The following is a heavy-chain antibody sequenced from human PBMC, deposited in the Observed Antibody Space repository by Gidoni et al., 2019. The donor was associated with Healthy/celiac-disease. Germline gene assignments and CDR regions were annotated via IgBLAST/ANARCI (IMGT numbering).Heavy chain of an antibody. V-gene: IGHV1-69*02. J-gene: IGHJ6*02. CDR1: GGTFSSYT. D-gene: IGHD3-3*01. CDR3: ARSGLTLHYGMDV. Sequence: QVQLVQSGAEVKKPGSSVKVSCKASGGTFSSYTISWVRQAPGQGLEWMGRIIPILGIANYAQKFQGRVTITADKSTSTAYMELSSLRSEDTAVYYCARSGLTLHYGMDVWGQGTTVTVSS. CDR2: IIPILGIA.